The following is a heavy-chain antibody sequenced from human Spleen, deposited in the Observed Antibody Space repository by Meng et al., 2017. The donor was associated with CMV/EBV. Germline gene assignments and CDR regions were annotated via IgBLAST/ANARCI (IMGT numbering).Heavy chain of an antibody. D-gene: IGHD2/OR15-2a*01. J-gene: IGHJ6*02. CDR1: GFTFSSYW. CDR3: ARDQDFQPHTTYYYYYYGMDV. CDR2: IKQDGSEK. V-gene: IGHV3-7*01. Sequence: GESLKISCAASGFTFSSYWMSWVRQAPGKGLEWVANIKQDGSEKYYVDSVKGRFTISRDNAKNSLYLQMNSLRAEDTAVYYCARDQDFQPHTTYYYYYYGMDVWGQGTTVTSP.